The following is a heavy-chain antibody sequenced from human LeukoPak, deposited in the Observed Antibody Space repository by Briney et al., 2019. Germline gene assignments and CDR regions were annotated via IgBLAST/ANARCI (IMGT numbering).Heavy chain of an antibody. V-gene: IGHV4-59*01. J-gene: IGHJ4*02. CDR2: VYYSGST. CDR1: GGSISSYY. CDR3: ARSELLWFGGVNSGFDY. Sequence: SETLSLTCTVSGGSISSYYWSWIRQPPGKGLEWIGYVYYSGSTNYNPSLKSRVTISIDTSETQFSLKLSSVTAADTAVYYCARSELLWFGGVNSGFDYWGQGTLVTVSS. D-gene: IGHD3-10*01.